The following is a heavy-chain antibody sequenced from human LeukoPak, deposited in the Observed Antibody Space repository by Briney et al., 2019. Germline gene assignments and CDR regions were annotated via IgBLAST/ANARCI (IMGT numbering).Heavy chain of an antibody. CDR1: GASISGSSHYF. CDR2: IYYSGST. CDR3: ARRKNYYGSGSYYGH. J-gene: IGHJ4*02. D-gene: IGHD3-10*01. Sequence: SETLSLTCTVSGASISGSSHYFWGWIRQPPGKGLEWIGSIYYSGSTYYNPSLKSRVTISVDTSKNQFSLKLSSVTAADTAVYYCARRKNYYGSGSYYGHWGQGTLVTVSS. V-gene: IGHV4-39*01.